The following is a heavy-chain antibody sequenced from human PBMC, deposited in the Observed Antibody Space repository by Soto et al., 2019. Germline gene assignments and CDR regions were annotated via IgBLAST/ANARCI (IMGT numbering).Heavy chain of an antibody. D-gene: IGHD2-21*02. CDR3: ARDQAYCGGDCYKPPKRYFDL. CDR2: TYYRSKWYN. CDR1: GDSVSSNSAA. J-gene: IGHJ2*01. Sequence: PSQTLSLTCAISGDSVSSNSAAWNWIRQSPSRGLEWLGRTYYRSKWYNDYAVSVKSRITINPDTSKNKFSLQLNSVTPENTTVNYCARDQAYCGGDCYKPPKRYFDLWGRGPLVTVSS. V-gene: IGHV6-1*01.